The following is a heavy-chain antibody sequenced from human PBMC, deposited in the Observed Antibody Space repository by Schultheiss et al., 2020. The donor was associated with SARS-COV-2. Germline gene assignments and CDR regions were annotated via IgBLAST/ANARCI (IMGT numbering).Heavy chain of an antibody. V-gene: IGHV3-30*07. Sequence: GGSLRLSCAASRFTFSSYAMHWVRQAPGKGLEWVAVIWYDGSNKYYADSVKGRFTISRDNAKNSLYLQMNRLRAEDTAVYYCARDGDRAAEDYWGQGTLVTVSS. CDR3: ARDGDRAAEDY. D-gene: IGHD6-13*01. CDR2: IWYDGSNK. CDR1: RFTFSSYA. J-gene: IGHJ4*02.